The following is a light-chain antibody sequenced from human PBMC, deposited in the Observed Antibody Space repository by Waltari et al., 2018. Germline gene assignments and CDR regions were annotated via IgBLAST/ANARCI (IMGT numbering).Light chain of an antibody. CDR2: GAS. Sequence: EIVLTQSPGTLSLSPGEGATLSGRASQSVRKYLAWYQQKPCQAPRLLIYGASSRATGSPDRFSGSGSGTDFSLTISRLEPEDFAVYYCQHYVRLPATFGQGTKVEIK. V-gene: IGKV3-20*01. CDR3: QHYVRLPAT. J-gene: IGKJ1*01. CDR1: QSVRKY.